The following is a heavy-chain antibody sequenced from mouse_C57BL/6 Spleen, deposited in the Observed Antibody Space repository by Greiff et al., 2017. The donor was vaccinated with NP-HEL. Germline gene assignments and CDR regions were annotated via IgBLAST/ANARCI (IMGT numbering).Heavy chain of an antibody. CDR3: ARGGVYYGYDDFDY. CDR1: GYTFTSYW. Sequence: QVQLQQPGAELVKPGASVKLSCKASGYTFTSYWMHWVKQRPGQGLEWIGMIHPNSGSTNYNEKFKSKATLTVDKSSSTAYMQLSSLTSEDSAVYYWARGGVYYGYDDFDYWGQGTTLTVSS. V-gene: IGHV1-64*01. D-gene: IGHD2-2*01. J-gene: IGHJ2*01. CDR2: IHPNSGST.